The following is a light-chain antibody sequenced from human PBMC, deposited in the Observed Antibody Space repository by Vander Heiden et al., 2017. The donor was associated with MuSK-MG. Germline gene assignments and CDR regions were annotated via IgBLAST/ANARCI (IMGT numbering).Light chain of an antibody. J-gene: IGKJ3*01. CDR2: WAS. Sequence: DIVMTQSPDSLAVSLGERATINCKSSQSLLYSSNNKDYLAWYQQKPGQPPKLLIYWASTRESGVPDRFSGSGSGTDFTLTIRSLQAEDVAVYYCHQSNSAPFTFGPGTKVDIK. V-gene: IGKV4-1*01. CDR1: QSLLYSSNNKDY. CDR3: HQSNSAPFT.